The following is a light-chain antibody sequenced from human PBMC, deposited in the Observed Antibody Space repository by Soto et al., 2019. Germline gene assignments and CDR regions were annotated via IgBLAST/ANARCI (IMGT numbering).Light chain of an antibody. CDR3: CSYAGSRYV. CDR1: SSDVGDYNY. Sequence: QSALTQPRSVSGSPGQSVTISCTGTSSDVGDYNYVPWYQQHPGKAPKLMIYDVSKRPSGVPDRFSGSKSGNTASLTISGLQAEDEADYYCCSYAGSRYVFGTGTKVTAL. CDR2: DVS. V-gene: IGLV2-11*01. J-gene: IGLJ1*01.